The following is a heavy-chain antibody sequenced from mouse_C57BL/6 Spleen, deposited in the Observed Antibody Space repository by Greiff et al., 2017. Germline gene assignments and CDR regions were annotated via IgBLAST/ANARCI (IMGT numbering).Heavy chain of an antibody. CDR3: TLITTEFAY. J-gene: IGHJ3*01. D-gene: IGHD1-1*01. V-gene: IGHV14-4*01. Sequence: VQLQQSGAELVRPGASVKLSCTASGFNIKDDYMHWVKQRPEQGLEWIGWIDPENGDTEYASKFQGKATITADTYSNTAYLQLSSLTSEDTAVYYCTLITTEFAYWGQGTLVTVSA. CDR1: GFNIKDDY. CDR2: IDPENGDT.